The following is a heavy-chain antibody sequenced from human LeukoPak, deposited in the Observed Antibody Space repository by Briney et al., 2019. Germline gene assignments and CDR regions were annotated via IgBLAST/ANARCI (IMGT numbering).Heavy chain of an antibody. V-gene: IGHV4-59*01. CDR3: ARRSHGDWFYFDL. Sequence: SETLSLTCTVSGGSISSYYWSWIRKPPGKGLEWIGYVYYDGSTNYNPSVKSRVTISVDTSKNQFSLKLSSVTAADTAVYYCARRSHGDWFYFDLWARGTLVTVSS. J-gene: IGHJ2*01. CDR2: VYYDGST. D-gene: IGHD3/OR15-3a*01. CDR1: GGSISSYY.